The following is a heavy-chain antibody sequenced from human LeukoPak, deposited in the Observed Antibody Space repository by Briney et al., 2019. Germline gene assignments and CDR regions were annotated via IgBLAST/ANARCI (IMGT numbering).Heavy chain of an antibody. Sequence: GGSLRLSCAASGSTVSSNYMSWVRQAPGKGLEWVSVIYSGGSRYYADSVKGRFTISRDNSKNTPYLQMNSLRAEDTAVYYCARSWAVVSPLDYWGQGTLVTVSS. D-gene: IGHD4-23*01. CDR1: GSTVSSNY. CDR2: IYSGGSR. CDR3: ARSWAVVSPLDY. J-gene: IGHJ4*02. V-gene: IGHV3-53*01.